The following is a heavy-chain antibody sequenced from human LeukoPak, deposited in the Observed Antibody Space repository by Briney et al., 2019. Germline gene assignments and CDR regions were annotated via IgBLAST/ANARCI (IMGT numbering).Heavy chain of an antibody. CDR2: ISGSGGST. CDR1: GFTFSSYG. V-gene: IGHV3-23*01. Sequence: PGGSLRLSCAASGFTFSSYGMSWVRQTPGKGLEWVSAISGSGGSTYYADSVKGRFTISRDNSKNTLYLQMNSLRAEDTAVYYCAIGGVITSFDYWGQGTLVTVSS. J-gene: IGHJ4*02. CDR3: AIGGVITSFDY. D-gene: IGHD3-22*01.